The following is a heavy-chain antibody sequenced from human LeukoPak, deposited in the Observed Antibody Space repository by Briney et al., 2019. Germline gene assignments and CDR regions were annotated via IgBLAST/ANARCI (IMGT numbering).Heavy chain of an antibody. J-gene: IGHJ5*02. Sequence: PSETLSLTCTVSGGSINSGGNHWTWIRQHPETGLEWIGYIHYIGSTNYNPSLESRVSISVDMSRKSFCLKLTSVTAADTAVYYWARGGRDSSGYAWFDPLGPGKPGHRLL. V-gene: IGHV4-31*03. D-gene: IGHD3-22*01. CDR1: GGSINSGGNH. CDR3: ARGGRDSSGYAWFDP. CDR2: IHYIGST.